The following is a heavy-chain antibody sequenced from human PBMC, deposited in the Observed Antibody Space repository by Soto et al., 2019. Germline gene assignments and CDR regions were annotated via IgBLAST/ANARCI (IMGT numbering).Heavy chain of an antibody. CDR3: ARERLGADSSGDYWNYMDV. CDR1: GGSISSGDYY. Sequence: SETLSLTCTVSGGSISSGDYYWSWIRQPPEKGLEWIGHIHNSGRTYYNPSLRSGLSISVDTSKTQFSLKLTSVTAADTAVYYCARERLGADSSGDYWNYMDVWGQGTTVTVSS. J-gene: IGHJ6*02. CDR2: IHNSGRT. D-gene: IGHD3-22*01. V-gene: IGHV4-30-4*01.